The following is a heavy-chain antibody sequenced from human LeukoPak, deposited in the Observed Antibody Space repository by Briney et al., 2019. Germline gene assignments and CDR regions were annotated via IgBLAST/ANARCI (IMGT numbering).Heavy chain of an antibody. D-gene: IGHD2-15*01. V-gene: IGHV3-30*04. CDR3: ARDERGFFYYMDV. CDR2: ISYAGSNT. Sequence: PGGSLRLSCAAPGFTFSSYAMHWVRQTPGKGLEWVAAISYAGSNTHYADSVKGRFTISRDNSKNTMFLQMSSLRAEDTALYYCARDERGFFYYMDVWGKGTTVTVSS. J-gene: IGHJ6*03. CDR1: GFTFSSYA.